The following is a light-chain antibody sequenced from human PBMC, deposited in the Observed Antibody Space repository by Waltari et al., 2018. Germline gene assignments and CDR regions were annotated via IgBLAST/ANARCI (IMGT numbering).Light chain of an antibody. J-gene: IGLJ1*01. CDR3: CSYAGGHPHYFVSYL. CDR2: AVT. CDR1: SGDRGQFDL. Sequence: QTALSQPASVSGSPGQSITISCTGSSGDRGQFDLFAWYQQYPGRSPQLIIYAVTKRPSGVSRRYSGSKSGNTAILTITELQADDEALYYCCSYAGGHPHYFVSYLFGSGTDVTV. V-gene: IGLV2-23*02.